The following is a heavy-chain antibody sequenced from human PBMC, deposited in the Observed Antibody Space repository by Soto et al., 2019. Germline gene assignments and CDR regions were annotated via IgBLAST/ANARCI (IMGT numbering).Heavy chain of an antibody. J-gene: IGHJ3*02. CDR3: ARDLGLVVVASDAFDI. Sequence: GASVKVSCKASGYTFTSYAMHWVRQAPGQRLEWMGWINAGNGNTKYSQKFQGRVTITRDTSASTAYMELSSLRSEDTAVYYCARDLGLVVVASDAFDIWGQGTMVTVS. CDR1: GYTFTSYA. D-gene: IGHD2-15*01. CDR2: INAGNGNT. V-gene: IGHV1-3*01.